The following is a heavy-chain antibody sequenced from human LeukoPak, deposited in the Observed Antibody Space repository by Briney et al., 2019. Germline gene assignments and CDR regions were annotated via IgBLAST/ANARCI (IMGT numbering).Heavy chain of an antibody. CDR2: IWYDGSNK. J-gene: IGHJ4*02. CDR1: GFTFSSYG. CDR3: ARFDTGLDY. D-gene: IGHD2-8*02. Sequence: PGRSLRLSCAASGFTFSSYGMHWVRQAPGEGLEWVAVIWYDGSNKYYADSVKGRFTISRDNSKNTLYLQMNSLRAEDTAVYYCARFDTGLDYWGQGTLVTVSS. V-gene: IGHV3-33*01.